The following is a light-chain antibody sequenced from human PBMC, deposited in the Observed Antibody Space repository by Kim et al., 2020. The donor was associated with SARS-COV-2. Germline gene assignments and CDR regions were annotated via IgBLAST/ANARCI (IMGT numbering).Light chain of an antibody. CDR2: DAA. J-gene: IGKJ3*01. CDR1: KSGSSY. CDR3: QQRSNWPRN. V-gene: IGKV3-11*01. Sequence: GERANIGGRARKSGSSYVAWDKQKTGQDPRIRSNDAAKRANGIPDRISGRGSGTEVTITISRIEPEDVAVYYCQQRSNWPRNFGPGTKVEIK.